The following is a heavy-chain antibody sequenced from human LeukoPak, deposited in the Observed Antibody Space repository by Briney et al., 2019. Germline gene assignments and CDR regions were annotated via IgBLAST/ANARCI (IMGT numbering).Heavy chain of an antibody. CDR2: ISAYNGNT. CDR1: GYTFTSYG. J-gene: IGHJ4*02. Sequence: ASVKVSCKASGYTFTSYGISWVRQAPGQGLEWMGWISAYNGNTNYAQKLQGRVTMTTDTSTSTAYMELRSLRSDDTAVYYCARGSYGDYVEGDFDYWGQGTLVTVSS. CDR3: ARGSYGDYVEGDFDY. D-gene: IGHD4-17*01. V-gene: IGHV1-18*01.